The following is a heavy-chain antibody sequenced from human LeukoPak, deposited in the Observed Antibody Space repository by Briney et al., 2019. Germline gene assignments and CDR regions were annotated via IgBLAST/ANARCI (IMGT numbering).Heavy chain of an antibody. J-gene: IGHJ4*02. D-gene: IGHD4-17*01. V-gene: IGHV3-30*18. Sequence: GGSLRLSCAASGFTFSNYGIHWVRQAPGKGLEWVAVMSFDGNNNYYADSVKGRFTISRDNSKNTLYLQMNSLRAEDTAVYYCAEDTHGDYPDNWGQGTLVTVSS. CDR2: MSFDGNNN. CDR3: AEDTHGDYPDN. CDR1: GFTFSNYG.